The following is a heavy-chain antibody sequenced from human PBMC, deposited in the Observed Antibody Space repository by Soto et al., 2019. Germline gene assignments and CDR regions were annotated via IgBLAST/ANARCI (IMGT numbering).Heavy chain of an antibody. CDR3: ARQIPLYYYYGMDV. J-gene: IGHJ6*02. CDR2: IDASDSYT. CDR1: GYSFTSYW. Sequence: GESLKISCKGSGYSFTSYWISWVRQMPGKGLEWMGRIDASDSYTNYSPSFQGHVTISADKSISTAYLQWSSLKASDTAMYYCARQIPLYYYYGMDVWGQGTTVTVSS. V-gene: IGHV5-10-1*01.